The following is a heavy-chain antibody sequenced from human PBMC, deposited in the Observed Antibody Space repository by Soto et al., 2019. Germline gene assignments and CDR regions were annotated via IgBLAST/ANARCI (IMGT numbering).Heavy chain of an antibody. J-gene: IGHJ6*02. CDR3: ARVEVVNPPPLNYYSYGMDV. CDR2: MNPNSGNT. V-gene: IGHV1-8*01. Sequence: ASVKVSCKAAGYTFTSNDINWVRQATGQGLEWMGRMNPNSGNTGYAQKIQGRITMTRNNSKSTAYMELSSLTSEDTAEHYCARVEVVNPPPLNYYSYGMDVWGQGTRVTVSS. CDR1: GYTFTSND.